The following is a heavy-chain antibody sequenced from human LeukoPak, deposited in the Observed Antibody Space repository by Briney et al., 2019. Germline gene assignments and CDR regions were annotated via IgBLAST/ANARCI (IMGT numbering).Heavy chain of an antibody. Sequence: GGSLRLSCAASGFTFSSYGMHWVRQAPGKGLEWVAFIRYDGSSKYYADSVKGRFTISRDNSKNTLYLQMNSLGPEDTAVYFCAKRSAGTMYGNNWFDPWGQGALVTVSS. V-gene: IGHV3-30*02. CDR3: AKRSAGTMYGNNWFDP. D-gene: IGHD1-7*01. J-gene: IGHJ5*02. CDR2: IRYDGSSK. CDR1: GFTFSSYG.